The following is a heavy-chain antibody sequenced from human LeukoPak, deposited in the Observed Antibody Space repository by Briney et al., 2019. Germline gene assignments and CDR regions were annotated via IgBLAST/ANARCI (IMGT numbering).Heavy chain of an antibody. CDR3: ARHTADYYYYGMDV. V-gene: IGHV4-59*08. D-gene: IGHD3-10*01. CDR1: GGSISIYY. CDR2: ISYSGST. J-gene: IGHJ6*02. Sequence: SETLSLTCTISGGSISIYYWSWIRQPPGKGLEWIGCISYSGSTNYNPSLRSRVTISADTSKEQFSLKLRSVTAADTAVYYCARHTADYYYYGMDVWGQGTTVTVSS.